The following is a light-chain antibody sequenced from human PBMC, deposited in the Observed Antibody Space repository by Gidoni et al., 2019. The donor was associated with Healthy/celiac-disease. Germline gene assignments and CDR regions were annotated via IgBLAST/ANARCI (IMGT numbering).Light chain of an antibody. V-gene: IGKV3-11*01. CDR1: QSVSSY. CDR2: DAS. Sequence: EILLTQSPATLSLSPGERATLSCRASQSVSSYLAWYQQKPGQAPRLLIYDASNRATGIPARFSGSGSGTDFTLTISSLEPEDFAVYYCQQRSNWPGTFGQXTKVEIK. J-gene: IGKJ1*01. CDR3: QQRSNWPGT.